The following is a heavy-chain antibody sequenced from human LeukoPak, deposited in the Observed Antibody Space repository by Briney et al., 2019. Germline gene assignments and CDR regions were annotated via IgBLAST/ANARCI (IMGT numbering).Heavy chain of an antibody. J-gene: IGHJ4*02. CDR2: LSCIDSSCTE. Sequence: GGSLRLSCAASGFTFGTFDMSWVRQAPGKGLEWVSTLSCIDSSCTEYYADSVKGRFTISRDNSRNTLFLQMSSLRVEDTAVYYCARITAHCFDHWGQGTLVTVSS. CDR3: ARITAHCFDH. CDR1: GFTFGTFD. V-gene: IGHV3-23*01. D-gene: IGHD3-16*01.